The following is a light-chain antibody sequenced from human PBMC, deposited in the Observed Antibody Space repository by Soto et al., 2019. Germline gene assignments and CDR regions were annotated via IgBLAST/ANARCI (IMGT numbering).Light chain of an antibody. Sequence: IVMTPSPATLSVSPVERVTLSCRASQNIHNHMSWFLQKPGQAPRLLMYDAILRAAGIPARLSGSWSGTEFTLTINSLQSEDFALYYCQQYDAWPLSFGGGTKVDIK. J-gene: IGKJ4*01. CDR3: QQYDAWPLS. CDR2: DAI. V-gene: IGKV3-15*01. CDR1: QNIHNH.